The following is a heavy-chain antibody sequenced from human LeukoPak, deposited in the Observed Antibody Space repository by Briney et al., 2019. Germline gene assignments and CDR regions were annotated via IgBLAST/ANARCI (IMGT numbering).Heavy chain of an antibody. Sequence: NAPETLSLTCAVYGGSFSGYYWSWIRQPPGKGLEWIGEINHSGSTNYNPSLKSRVTISVDTSKNQFSLKLSSVTAADTAVYYCARGGVGATTWVHWGQGTLVTVSS. CDR2: INHSGST. V-gene: IGHV4-34*01. J-gene: IGHJ4*02. CDR3: ARGGVGATTWVH. D-gene: IGHD1-26*01. CDR1: GGSFSGYY.